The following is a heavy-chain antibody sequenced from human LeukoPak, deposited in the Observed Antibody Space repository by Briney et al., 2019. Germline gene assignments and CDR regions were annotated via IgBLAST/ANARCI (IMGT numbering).Heavy chain of an antibody. CDR2: LYSGGNT. CDR1: GFRVSSYY. J-gene: IGHJ3*01. CDR3: ARDHDSSGYDAFDL. D-gene: IGHD3-22*01. V-gene: IGHV3-53*01. Sequence: GGSLRLSCAASGFRVSSYYMNWVRQAPGRGLEWVSVLYSGGNTHYGGSVKGRFTISRDDYSNELFLQMNSLRVEDTAVYYCARDHDSSGYDAFDLWGQGTMVTVSS.